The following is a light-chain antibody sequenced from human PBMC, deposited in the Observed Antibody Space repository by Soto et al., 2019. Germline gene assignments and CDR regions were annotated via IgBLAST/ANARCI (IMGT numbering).Light chain of an antibody. Sequence: QAVVTQEPSLTVSPGGTVTLTCGSSTGAVTSSHYPYWFQQRPGQAPRTLISDTYNKHSWTPARFSGSLLGGKAALTLSGAQPEDEAEYYCLLCYSSGHVVFGGGTKLTVL. J-gene: IGLJ2*01. CDR2: DTY. CDR3: LLCYSSGHVV. V-gene: IGLV7-46*01. CDR1: TGAVTSSHY.